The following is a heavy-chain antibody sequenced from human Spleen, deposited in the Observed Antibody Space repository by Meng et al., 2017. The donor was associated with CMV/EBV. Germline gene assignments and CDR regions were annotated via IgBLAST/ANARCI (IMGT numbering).Heavy chain of an antibody. CDR2: ISYDVNNK. CDR3: ARDSYGMDV. CDR1: GFTFTNYA. J-gene: IGHJ6*02. Sequence: GESLKISCTAFGFTFTNYAIRWVRQAPAKGLEWVTVISYDVNNKYYADSVKGRFTVSRDNAKNTVFLQIISLRPEDSAVYYCARDSYGMDVWGRGATVTVSS. V-gene: IGHV3-30-3*01.